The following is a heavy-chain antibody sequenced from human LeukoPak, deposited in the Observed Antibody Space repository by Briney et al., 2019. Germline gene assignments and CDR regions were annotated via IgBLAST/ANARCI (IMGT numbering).Heavy chain of an antibody. J-gene: IGHJ6*03. D-gene: IGHD3-9*01. CDR3: ARDGILTGYPIYYYYMDV. CDR1: GFTFSSYS. CDR2: ISSSSSSYI. Sequence: GGSLRLSCAASGFTFSSYSMNWVRQAPGKGLEWVSSISSSSSSYIYYADSVKGRFTISRDNAKNSLYLQMNSLRAEDTAVYYCARDGILTGYPIYYYYMDVWGKGTTVTVSS. V-gene: IGHV3-21*04.